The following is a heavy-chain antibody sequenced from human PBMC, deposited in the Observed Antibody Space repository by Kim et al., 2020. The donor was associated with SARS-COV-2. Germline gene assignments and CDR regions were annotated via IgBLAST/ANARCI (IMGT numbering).Heavy chain of an antibody. V-gene: IGHV4-34*01. J-gene: IGHJ5*02. CDR3: ARAGYSSSWYGRKNWFDP. D-gene: IGHD6-13*01. Sequence: LKRRVTISVDTSKNQFSLRLSSVTAADTAVYYCARAGYSSSWYGRKNWFDPWGQGTLVTVSS.